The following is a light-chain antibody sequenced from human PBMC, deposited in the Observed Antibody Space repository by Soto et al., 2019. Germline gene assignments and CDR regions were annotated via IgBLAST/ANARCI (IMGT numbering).Light chain of an antibody. V-gene: IGKV1-39*01. Sequence: DIQMTQSPSSLSASVGDRVTITCRASQSISSYLNWYQQKPGKAPKLLIYAASSLQSGVPSRFSGSGSGTDFTLTISSLQPEDCATYYCQQSYTLPRTFGGGTKVEIK. CDR1: QSISSY. CDR2: AAS. CDR3: QQSYTLPRT. J-gene: IGKJ4*01.